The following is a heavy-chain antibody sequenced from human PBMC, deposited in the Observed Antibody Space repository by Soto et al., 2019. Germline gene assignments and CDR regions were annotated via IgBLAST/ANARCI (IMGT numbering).Heavy chain of an antibody. CDR3: ARGGGVGVAGSAAFDM. J-gene: IGHJ3*02. Sequence: QLHLVQSGAVVKKPGASVTVSCSASGYPVTAYYMHWVRQAPGRGLEWMGGINPATGAAKYTQTFQGRDTMSRETSTSTVFMELSGLTSEDTAGFYCARGGGVGVAGSAAFDMWGQGTLVTVSS. CDR1: GYPVTAYY. V-gene: IGHV1-2*02. CDR2: INPATGAA. D-gene: IGHD3-3*01.